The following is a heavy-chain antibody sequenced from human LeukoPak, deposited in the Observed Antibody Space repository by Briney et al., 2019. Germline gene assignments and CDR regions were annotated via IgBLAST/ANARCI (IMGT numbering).Heavy chain of an antibody. V-gene: IGHV4-59*01. J-gene: IGHJ6*03. CDR2: IYYSGST. D-gene: IGHD2-2*01. CDR1: GGSINNYH. Sequence: SETLSLTCTVSGGSINNYHWSWIRQPPGKGLEWIGYIYYSGSTNYNPSLKSRVTISVDTSKNQFSLKLSSVTAADTAVYYCARGVVPADPQKKYYYYYYMDVWGKGTTVTVSS. CDR3: ARGVVPADPQKKYYYYYYMDV.